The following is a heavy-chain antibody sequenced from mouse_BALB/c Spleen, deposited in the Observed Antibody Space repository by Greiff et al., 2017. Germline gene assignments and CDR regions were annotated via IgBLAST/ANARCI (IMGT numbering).Heavy chain of an antibody. Sequence: EVQGVESGGGLVKPGGSLKLSCAASGFTFSSYAMSWVRQSPEKRLEWVAEISSGGSYTYYPDTVTGRFTISRDNAKNTLYLEMSSLRSEDTAMYYCARGGDYDVDYAMDYWGQGTSVTVSS. CDR2: ISSGGSYT. CDR3: ARGGDYDVDYAMDY. V-gene: IGHV5-9-4*01. J-gene: IGHJ4*01. D-gene: IGHD2-4*01. CDR1: GFTFSSYA.